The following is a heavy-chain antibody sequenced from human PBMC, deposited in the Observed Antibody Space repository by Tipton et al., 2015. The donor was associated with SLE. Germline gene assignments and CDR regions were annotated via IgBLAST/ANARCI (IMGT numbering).Heavy chain of an antibody. J-gene: IGHJ5*02. D-gene: IGHD3-10*01. CDR1: GFTFSSYA. CDR3: ARDGRVEGWFDP. V-gene: IGHV3-23*01. CDR2: ISGSGGST. Sequence: SLRLSCAASGFTFSSYAMSWVRQAPGKGLEWVSAISGSGGSTYYADSVKGRFTISRDNSKNTLYLQMNSLRAEDTAVYYCARDGRVEGWFDPWGQGTLVTVSS.